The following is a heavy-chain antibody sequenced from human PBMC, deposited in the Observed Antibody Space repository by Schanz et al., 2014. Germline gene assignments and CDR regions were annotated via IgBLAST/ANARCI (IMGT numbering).Heavy chain of an antibody. CDR3: AGGYCTSTSCRYSAFDI. D-gene: IGHD2-2*01. J-gene: IGHJ3*02. CDR1: GGSISSGTYS. V-gene: IGHV4-30-2*05. CDR2: IYYTGST. Sequence: QLQLQESGSGLVKPSQTLSLTCAVSGGSISSGTYSWTWIRQPPGKRLEWIGYIYYTGSTYYNPXXXXRVTISVDTSKNQFSLKLTSVTAADTAVYYCAGGYCTSTSCRYSAFDIWGQGTMVTVSS.